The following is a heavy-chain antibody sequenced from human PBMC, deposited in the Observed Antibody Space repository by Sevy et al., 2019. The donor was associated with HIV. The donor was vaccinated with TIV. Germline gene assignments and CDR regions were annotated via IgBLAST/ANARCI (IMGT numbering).Heavy chain of an antibody. D-gene: IGHD3-22*01. J-gene: IGHJ6*02. CDR1: GGSISSYY. CDR2: IYYSGST. CDR3: ARARCYDSSGYCLYYYYYGMDV. V-gene: IGHV4-59*01. Sequence: SETLSLTCTVSGGSISSYYWSWIRQPPGKGLEWIGYIYYSGSTNYNPSLKSRVTISLDTSKNQFSRKLSSVTAADTAVYYCARARCYDSSGYCLYYYYYGMDVWGQGTTVTVSS.